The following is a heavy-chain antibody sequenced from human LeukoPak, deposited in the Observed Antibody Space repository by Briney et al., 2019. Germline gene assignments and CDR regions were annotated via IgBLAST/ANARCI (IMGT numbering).Heavy chain of an antibody. J-gene: IGHJ4*02. CDR3: AREGGQQLGSFDY. CDR2: IWHGGSDK. CDR1: GFTFSTYG. V-gene: IGHV3-33*01. Sequence: GRSLRLSCAASGFTFSTYGMHWVRQAPGQGLEWVAIIWHGGSDKYYADSVKGRFAISRDNSNNTLYLQMNSLKAEDTAVYYCAREGGQQLGSFDYWGQGTLVTVSS. D-gene: IGHD6-13*01.